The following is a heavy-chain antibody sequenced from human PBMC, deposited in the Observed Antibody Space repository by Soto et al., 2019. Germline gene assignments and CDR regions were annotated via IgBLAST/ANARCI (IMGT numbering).Heavy chain of an antibody. CDR3: ARVLYDFWSGYPYYYYGMDV. V-gene: IGHV4-34*01. D-gene: IGHD3-3*01. CDR2: INHSGST. CDR1: GGSFSGYY. Sequence: SETLSLTCAVYGGSFSGYYWSWIRQPPGKGLEWIGEINHSGSTNYNPSLKSRVTMSVDTSNNQFSLKLSSVTAADTAVYYCARVLYDFWSGYPYYYYGMDVWGQGTTVTVSS. J-gene: IGHJ6*02.